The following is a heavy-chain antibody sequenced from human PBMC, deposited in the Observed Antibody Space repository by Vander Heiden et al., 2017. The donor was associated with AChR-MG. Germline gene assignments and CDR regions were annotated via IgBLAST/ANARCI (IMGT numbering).Heavy chain of an antibody. CDR1: GGTFSSYA. CDR3: ARIFSYSSGWYGWFDP. Sequence: VQLVQSGAEAKKPGSSVKVSCKSSGGTFSSYAISWVRQAPGQGLEWMGGIIPIFGTANYAQKFQGRVTITADKSTSTAYMELSSLRSEDTAVYYCARIFSYSSGWYGWFDPWGQGTLVTVSS. V-gene: IGHV1-69*06. D-gene: IGHD6-19*01. J-gene: IGHJ5*02. CDR2: IIPIFGTA.